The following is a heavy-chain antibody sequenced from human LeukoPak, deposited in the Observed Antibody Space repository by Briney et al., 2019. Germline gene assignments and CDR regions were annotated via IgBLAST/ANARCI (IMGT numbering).Heavy chain of an antibody. V-gene: IGHV3-30*04. CDR2: ISYDGSNK. CDR1: GFTFSSYA. CDR3: ARDGAWNDVGYYYYMDV. J-gene: IGHJ6*03. D-gene: IGHD1-1*01. Sequence: GGSLRLSCAASGFTFSSYAMHWVRQAPGKGLEWVAVISYDGSNKYYADSVKGRFTISRDNPKNTLYLQMNSLRAEDTAVYYCARDGAWNDVGYYYYMDVWGKGTTVTISS.